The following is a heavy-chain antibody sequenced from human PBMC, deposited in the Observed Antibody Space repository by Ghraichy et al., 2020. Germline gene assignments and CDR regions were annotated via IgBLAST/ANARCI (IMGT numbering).Heavy chain of an antibody. CDR2: INHSGST. CDR1: GGSFSGDH. Sequence: SETLSLTCDVYGGSFSGDHWTWIRQAPGKGLEWIGEINHSGSTNYNPSLKSRVTISVDTSENQFSLKLRSVTAADTAVYYCARATIRDGMDVWGQGTTVTVSS. D-gene: IGHD3-10*01. CDR3: ARATIRDGMDV. V-gene: IGHV4-34*01. J-gene: IGHJ6*02.